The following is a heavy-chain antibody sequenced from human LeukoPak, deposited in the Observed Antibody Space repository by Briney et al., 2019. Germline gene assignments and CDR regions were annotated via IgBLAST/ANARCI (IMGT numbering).Heavy chain of an antibody. CDR1: GFTFSNYA. CDR2: MKEDGGEI. Sequence: GSLRLSCAASGFTFSNYAMTWVRQAPGKGLEWVANMKEDGGEINYVDSVKGRFTISRDNAKNSLDLQMNSLRVDDTAVYYCVRDRGYSTFDYWGQGTLVIVSS. J-gene: IGHJ4*02. V-gene: IGHV3-7*01. CDR3: VRDRGYSTFDY. D-gene: IGHD4-23*01.